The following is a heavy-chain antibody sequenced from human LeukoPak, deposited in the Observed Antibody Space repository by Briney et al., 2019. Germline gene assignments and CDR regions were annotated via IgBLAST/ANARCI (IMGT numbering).Heavy chain of an antibody. D-gene: IGHD6-6*01. Sequence: AGGALRLSCAASGFTFSSYGMHWVRQAPGKGLEWVAFIRYDGSNKYYADSVKGRFTISRDNSKNTLYLQMNSLRAEDTAVYYCASLWFYGSSYYFDYWGQGTLVTVSS. J-gene: IGHJ4*02. V-gene: IGHV3-30*02. CDR3: ASLWFYGSSYYFDY. CDR2: IRYDGSNK. CDR1: GFTFSSYG.